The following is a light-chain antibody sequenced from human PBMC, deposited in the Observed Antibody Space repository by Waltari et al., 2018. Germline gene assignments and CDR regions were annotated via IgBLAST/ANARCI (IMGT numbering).Light chain of an antibody. J-gene: IGLJ3*02. CDR2: AGS. CDR1: SSGVGGDNL. CDR3: CAYAGSSTFAV. V-gene: IGLV2-23*03. Sequence: QSALTQPASVSGSPGQSITISCTGSSSGVGGDNLVSWYPQHPGKAPQLMIYAGSKRPAGVSNRFSGSKSGNTASLTISGLQAEDEADYYCCAYAGSSTFAVFGGGTKLTVL.